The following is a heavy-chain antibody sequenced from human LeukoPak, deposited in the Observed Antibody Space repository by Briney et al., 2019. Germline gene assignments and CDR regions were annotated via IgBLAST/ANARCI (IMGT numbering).Heavy chain of an antibody. CDR2: ISSSGSTI. J-gene: IGHJ2*01. D-gene: IGHD6-19*01. Sequence: GGSLRLSCAASGFTFSSYEMNWVRQAPGKGLEWVSYISSSGSTIYYADSVKGRFTISRDNAKYSLYLQVNSLRAEDTAVYYCARDAAVGYFDLWGRGTLVTVSS. CDR3: ARDAAVGYFDL. CDR1: GFTFSSYE. V-gene: IGHV3-48*03.